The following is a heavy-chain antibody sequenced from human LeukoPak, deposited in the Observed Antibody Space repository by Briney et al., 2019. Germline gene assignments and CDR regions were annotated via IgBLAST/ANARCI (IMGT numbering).Heavy chain of an antibody. Sequence: SETLSLTCSVSGGSIKSSTYYWVWIRQAPGKGLEWIGNIYYSGSIYYNPSLNSRVTISVDTSKNQFSLKLSSVTAADTAIYYCARDVRGCGGDFDDCEYYYNGMDVWGQGTTVTVSS. CDR2: IYYSGSI. CDR3: ARDVRGCGGDFDDCEYYYNGMDV. J-gene: IGHJ6*02. V-gene: IGHV4-39*07. CDR1: GGSIKSSTYY. D-gene: IGHD2-21*02.